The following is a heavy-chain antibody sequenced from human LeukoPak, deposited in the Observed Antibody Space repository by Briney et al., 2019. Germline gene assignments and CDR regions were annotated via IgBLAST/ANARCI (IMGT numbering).Heavy chain of an antibody. J-gene: IGHJ5*02. V-gene: IGHV7-4-1*02. D-gene: IGHD3-10*01. CDR3: ARLYGSGSYVGVGFDP. CDR2: INTNTGNP. Sequence: GASVKVSCKASGYTFTSYSINWVRQAPGQGLEWMGWINTNTGNPTYAQGFTGRFVFSLDTSVSTAYLQISSLKAEDTAVYYCARLYGSGSYVGVGFDPWGQGTLVTVSS. CDR1: GYTFTSYS.